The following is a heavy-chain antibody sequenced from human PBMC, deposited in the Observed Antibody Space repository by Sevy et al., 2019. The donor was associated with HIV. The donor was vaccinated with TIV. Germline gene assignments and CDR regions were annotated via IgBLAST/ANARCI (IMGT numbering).Heavy chain of an antibody. Sequence: SETLSLTCTVSGGSITSIYWNWILQPPGKGLEWIANIYYNGHINYNPSLKSRVTLSLDTPKNQFSLRLSSVTAADTAMYYCAGENAWGRGYSWGQGTLVTVSS. CDR2: IYYNGHI. J-gene: IGHJ4*02. D-gene: IGHD1-26*01. CDR3: AGENAWGRGYS. CDR1: GGSITSIY. V-gene: IGHV4-59*08.